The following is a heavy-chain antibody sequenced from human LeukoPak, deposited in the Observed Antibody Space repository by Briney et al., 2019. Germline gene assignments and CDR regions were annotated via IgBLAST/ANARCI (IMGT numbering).Heavy chain of an antibody. CDR3: ARENSGSYREFDY. Sequence: PSETLSLTCTVSGGSFSSYYWTWIRQPAGKGLEWIGRIYPSGSTNYNPSLKSRVTMSVDTSKNQFSLKLSSVTAADTAVYYCARENSGSYREFDYWGQGTLVTVSS. CDR1: GGSFSSYY. J-gene: IGHJ4*02. D-gene: IGHD1-26*01. CDR2: IYPSGST. V-gene: IGHV4-4*07.